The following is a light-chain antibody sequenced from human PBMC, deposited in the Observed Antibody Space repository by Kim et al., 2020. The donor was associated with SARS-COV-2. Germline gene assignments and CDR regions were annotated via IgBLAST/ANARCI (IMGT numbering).Light chain of an antibody. J-gene: IGKJ1*01. CDR3: QQSYSTPPT. V-gene: IGKV1-39*01. CDR1: QSIGIF. CDR2: GAS. Sequence: DIQMTQSPSSLSASVGDRVTITCRASQSIGIFFNWYQQRPGEAPTLLIYGASRLQTGVPSRFSGSGSGTDFTLTISSLQPEDFATYYCQQSYSTPPTFGQGTKVEI.